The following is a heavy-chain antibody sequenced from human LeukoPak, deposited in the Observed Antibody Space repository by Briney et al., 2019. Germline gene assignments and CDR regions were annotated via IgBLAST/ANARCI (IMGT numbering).Heavy chain of an antibody. V-gene: IGHV1-3*01. CDR1: GYTFTNYA. J-gene: IGHJ4*02. Sequence: KVSCKASGYTFTNYAVHWVRQAPGQRLEWMGWINAGNGNTEYSQNFQDRVTITRDASATTAYMELSSLRSEDTAVYYCARGSYFYGSGSFMGSDYWGQGTLVTVSS. CDR2: INAGNGNT. CDR3: ARGSYFYGSGSFMGSDY. D-gene: IGHD3-10*01.